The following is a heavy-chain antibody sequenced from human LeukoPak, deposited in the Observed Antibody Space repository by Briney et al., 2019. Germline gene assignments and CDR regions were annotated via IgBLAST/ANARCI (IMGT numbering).Heavy chain of an antibody. Sequence: GGSVQVSCMASGYTFTSYGISWVRQAPGQGLEWMGWISAYNGNTNYAQKLQGRVTMTTDTSTSTAYMELRSLRSDDTAVYYCARDLQYDFWSGYYSYYYYYYMDVWGKGTTVTVSS. J-gene: IGHJ6*03. V-gene: IGHV1-18*01. D-gene: IGHD3-3*01. CDR1: GYTFTSYG. CDR2: ISAYNGNT. CDR3: ARDLQYDFWSGYYSYYYYYYMDV.